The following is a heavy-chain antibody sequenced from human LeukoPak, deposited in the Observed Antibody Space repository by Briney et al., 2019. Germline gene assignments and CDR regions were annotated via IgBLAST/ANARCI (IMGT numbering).Heavy chain of an antibody. J-gene: IGHJ4*02. V-gene: IGHV4-59*01. CDR1: GGSISSYY. CDR3: ARARYYDYIWGSYREYCFDY. D-gene: IGHD3-16*02. CDR2: IYYSGST. Sequence: SETLSLTCTVSGGSISSYYWSWIRQPPGKGLEWIGYIYYSGSTNYNPSLKSRVTISVDTSKNQFSLKLSSVTAADTAVYYCARARYYDYIWGSYREYCFDYWGQGTLVTVSS.